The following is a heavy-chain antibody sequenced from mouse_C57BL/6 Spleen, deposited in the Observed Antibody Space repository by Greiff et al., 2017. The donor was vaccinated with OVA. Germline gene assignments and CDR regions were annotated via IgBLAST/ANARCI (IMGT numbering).Heavy chain of an antibody. Sequence: EVQLQQSGPELVKPGASVKISCQASGYTFTDYYMNWVKQSHGKSLEWIGDINPNNGGTSYNQKFKGKATLTVDKSSSTAYMELRSLTSEDSAVYYCARRRTTDYAMDYWGQGTSVTVSS. CDR1: GYTFTDYY. J-gene: IGHJ4*01. CDR2: INPNNGGT. CDR3: ARRRTTDYAMDY. D-gene: IGHD1-1*01. V-gene: IGHV1-26*01.